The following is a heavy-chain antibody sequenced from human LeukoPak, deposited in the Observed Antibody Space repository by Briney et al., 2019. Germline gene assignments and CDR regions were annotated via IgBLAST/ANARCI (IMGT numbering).Heavy chain of an antibody. CDR2: IYYSGST. V-gene: IGHV4-30-4*01. J-gene: IGHJ4*02. Sequence: ASETLSLTCTVSGGSISSGDYYWSWIRQPPGKGLEWIGYIYYSGSTYYNPSLKSRVTISVDTSKNQFSLKLSSVTAADTAVYYCARGRKSGTYGSGVWNYWGQGTLVTVSS. CDR1: GGSISSGDYY. CDR3: ARGRKSGTYGSGVWNY. D-gene: IGHD3-10*01.